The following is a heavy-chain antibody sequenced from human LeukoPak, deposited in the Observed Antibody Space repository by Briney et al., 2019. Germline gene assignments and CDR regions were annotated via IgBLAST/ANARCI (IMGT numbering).Heavy chain of an antibody. CDR1: GFSISRYW. D-gene: IGHD3-10*01. V-gene: IGHV3-7*01. J-gene: IGHJ4*02. CDR3: ARDRRSITMVRGVITYCFDY. CDR2: MKQDGREK. Sequence: GGSLRLSCAASGFSISRYWMSWVRQAPGKGLEWVADMKQDGREKNYVDSVKGRFTISRDNTKNSLYLLMNSLRAEDTAVYYCARDRRSITMVRGVITYCFDYWGQGTLVTVSS.